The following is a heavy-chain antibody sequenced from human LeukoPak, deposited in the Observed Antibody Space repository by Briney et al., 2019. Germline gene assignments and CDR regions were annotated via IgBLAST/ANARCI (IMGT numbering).Heavy chain of an antibody. CDR3: ARTSYGDYNFDY. CDR2: INPNSGGT. V-gene: IGHV1-2*06. J-gene: IGHJ4*02. Sequence: GASVEVSCKASGYTFTGYYMHWVRQAPGQGLEWMGRINPNSGGTNYAQKFQGRVTMTRDTSISTAYMELSRLRSDDTAVYYCARTSYGDYNFDYWGQGTLVTVSS. D-gene: IGHD4-17*01. CDR1: GYTFTGYY.